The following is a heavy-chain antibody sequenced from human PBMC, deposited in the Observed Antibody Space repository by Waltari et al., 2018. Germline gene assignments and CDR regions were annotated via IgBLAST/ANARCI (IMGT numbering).Heavy chain of an antibody. V-gene: IGHV3-23*01. CDR2: ISHSGDNT. CDR1: GFPFSGHA. Sequence: EIYLLESGGGVVQPGGSLRLSCAASGFPFSGHARSWVRQAPGKGVEWVSTISHSGDNTYFADSLRGRFTISRDNSKDTVYLQMNSLRPEDTALYYCAKAVYSSSWYNWFDPWGQGTLVTVSS. CDR3: AKAVYSSSWYNWFDP. J-gene: IGHJ5*02. D-gene: IGHD6-13*01.